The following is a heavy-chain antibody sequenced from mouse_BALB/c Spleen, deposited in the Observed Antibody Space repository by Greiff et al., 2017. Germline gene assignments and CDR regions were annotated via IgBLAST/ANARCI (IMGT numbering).Heavy chain of an antibody. CDR2: ISSGSSTI. D-gene: IGHD1-1*01. CDR1: GFTFSSFG. CDR3: ARGATVVAKAPWFAY. Sequence: EVQVVESGGGLVQPGGSRKLSCAASGFTFSSFGMHWVRQAPEKGLEWVAYISSGSSTIYYADTVKGRFTISRDNPKNTLFLQMTSLRSEDTAMYYCARGATVVAKAPWFAYWGQGTLVTVSA. J-gene: IGHJ3*01. V-gene: IGHV5-17*02.